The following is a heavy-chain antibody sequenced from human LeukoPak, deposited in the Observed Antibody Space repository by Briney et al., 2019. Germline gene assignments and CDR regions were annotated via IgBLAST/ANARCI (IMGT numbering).Heavy chain of an antibody. CDR1: GGTFSSYA. V-gene: IGHV1-69*01. J-gene: IGHJ4*02. CDR2: IIPIFGTA. D-gene: IGHD3-22*01. Sequence: ASVKVSCKASGGTFSSYAISWVRQAPGQGLEWMGGIIPIFGTANYAQKFQGRVTTTADESTSTAYMELSSLRSEDTAVYYCARDFSYYDSRGYSPIFDYWGQGTLVTVSS. CDR3: ARDFSYYDSRGYSPIFDY.